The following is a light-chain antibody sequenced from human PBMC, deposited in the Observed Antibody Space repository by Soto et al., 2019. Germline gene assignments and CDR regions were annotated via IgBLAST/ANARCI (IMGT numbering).Light chain of an antibody. CDR2: DAS. J-gene: IGKJ5*01. V-gene: IGKV3-11*01. Sequence: ITMTQSPLTMSLSPGERPAPPCRASQSVSSYLAWYQQKPGQAPRLLIYDASNRATGIPARFSGSGSGTDFTLTISSLEPEDFAVYYCQQRSNWPLTFGQGTRLEI. CDR1: QSVSSY. CDR3: QQRSNWPLT.